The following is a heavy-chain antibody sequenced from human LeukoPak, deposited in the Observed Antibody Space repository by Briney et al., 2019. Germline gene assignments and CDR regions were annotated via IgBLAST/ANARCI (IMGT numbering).Heavy chain of an antibody. Sequence: PGGSLRLSCAASGFTVSSNYMNWVRQAPGKGLEWVSIIYSGGSTYYADSVKGRFTISRANSKNTLYLQMNSLRADDTAVYYCARVGRNSLLNAFDYWGQGTMVTVSS. V-gene: IGHV3-53*01. CDR2: IYSGGST. D-gene: IGHD1/OR15-1a*01. J-gene: IGHJ3*01. CDR3: ARVGRNSLLNAFDY. CDR1: GFTVSSNY.